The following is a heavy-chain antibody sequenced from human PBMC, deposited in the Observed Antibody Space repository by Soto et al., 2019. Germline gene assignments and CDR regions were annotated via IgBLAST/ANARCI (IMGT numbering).Heavy chain of an antibody. CDR2: INPSGGST. CDR3: ARDHSKAVVP. J-gene: IGHJ5*02. Sequence: ASFRDSCNAAEDTCTSYYMHWVRQAPGQGLEWMGIINPSGGSTSYAQKFQGRVTMTRDTSTSTVYMELSSLRSEDTAVYYCARDHSKAVVPWGQGTLVTV. D-gene: IGHD5-18*01. CDR1: EDTCTSYY. V-gene: IGHV1-46*01.